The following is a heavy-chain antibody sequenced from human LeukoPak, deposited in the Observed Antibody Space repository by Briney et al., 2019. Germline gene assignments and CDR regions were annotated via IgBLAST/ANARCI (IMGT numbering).Heavy chain of an antibody. D-gene: IGHD5-12*01. CDR3: ARGGSPDIVATTNPYYFDY. CDR2: MKQDGSGK. CDR1: GFTFSTYW. Sequence: PGGSLRLSCAASGFTFSTYWMTWVRQAPGKGLEWVANMKQDGSGKNYVDSVKGRFTISRDNDKNSLYLQMNSLRAEDTAVYYCARGGSPDIVATTNPYYFDYWGQGTLVTVSS. J-gene: IGHJ4*02. V-gene: IGHV3-7*02.